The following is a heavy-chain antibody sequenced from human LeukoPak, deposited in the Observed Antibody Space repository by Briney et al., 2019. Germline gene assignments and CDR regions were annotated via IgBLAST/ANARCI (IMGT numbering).Heavy chain of an antibody. J-gene: IGHJ4*02. CDR3: ARDRLDYYGSGSLKYFDY. Sequence: ASVKVSCKASGYTFTSYGISWVRQAPGQGLEWMGWISAYNGNTNYAQKLQGRVTMTTDTSTGTAYMELRSLRSDDTAVYYCARDRLDYYGSGSLKYFDYWGQGTLVTVSS. V-gene: IGHV1-18*01. D-gene: IGHD3-10*01. CDR1: GYTFTSYG. CDR2: ISAYNGNT.